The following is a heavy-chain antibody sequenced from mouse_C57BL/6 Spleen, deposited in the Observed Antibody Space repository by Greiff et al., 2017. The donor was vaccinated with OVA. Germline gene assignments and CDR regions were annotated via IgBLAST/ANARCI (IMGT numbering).Heavy chain of an antibody. CDR1: GYTFTSYW. CDR3: AREPDGYYAMDY. V-gene: IGHV1-55*01. D-gene: IGHD2-3*01. Sequence: VQLQQPGAELVKPGASVKMSCKASGYTFTSYWITWVKQRPGQGLEWIGDIYPGSGSTNYNEKFKSKATLTVDTSSSTTYMQLSSLTSEDSAVYYCAREPDGYYAMDYWGQGTSVTVSS. J-gene: IGHJ4*01. CDR2: IYPGSGST.